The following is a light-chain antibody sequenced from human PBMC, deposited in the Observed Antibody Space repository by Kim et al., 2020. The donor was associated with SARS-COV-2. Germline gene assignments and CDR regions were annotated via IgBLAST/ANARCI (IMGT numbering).Light chain of an antibody. J-gene: IGLJ3*02. V-gene: IGLV2-11*01. CDR2: EVS. Sequence: GQPVTISCAGTRSNVGGYNYVSWYQQHPGTAAQLIIYEVSRRPSGVPGRCSGSKSGNTASLTISGLQAEDEADYYCCSYAGSYTWVFGGGTQLTVL. CDR1: RSNVGGYNY. CDR3: CSYAGSYTWV.